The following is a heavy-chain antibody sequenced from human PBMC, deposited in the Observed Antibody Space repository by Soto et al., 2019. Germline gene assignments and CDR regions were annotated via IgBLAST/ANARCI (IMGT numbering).Heavy chain of an antibody. CDR2: IYPGDSDT. J-gene: IGHJ4*02. CDR3: STIKEEGGRAGPIDY. Sequence: GESLKISCKGSGYSFTSYWIGWVRQMPGKGLEWMGIIYPGDSDTRYSPSFQGQVTISADKSISTAYLQWSSLKASDTAMYYCSTIKEEGGRAGPIDYWGQGTLVTVSS. D-gene: IGHD4-4*01. CDR1: GYSFTSYW. V-gene: IGHV5-51*01.